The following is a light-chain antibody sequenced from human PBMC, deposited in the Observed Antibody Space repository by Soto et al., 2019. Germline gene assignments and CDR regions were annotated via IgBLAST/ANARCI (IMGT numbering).Light chain of an antibody. CDR3: QQYYKWPLT. CDR2: DAS. V-gene: IGKV3-15*01. CDR1: QIGNTN. J-gene: IGKJ4*01. Sequence: EMVLTQSPGTLSLSPGERATLHCRASQIGNTNYLAWYQQRPGQPPRLLIYDASTRATGIPASFSGSGSGTEFTLTISSLQSQDFAVYYCQQYYKWPLTFGGGTKVEI.